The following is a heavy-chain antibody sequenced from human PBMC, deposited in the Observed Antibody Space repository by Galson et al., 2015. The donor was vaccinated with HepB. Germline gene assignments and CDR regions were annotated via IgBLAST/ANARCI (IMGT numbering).Heavy chain of an antibody. V-gene: IGHV3-23*01. CDR1: GFTSGMTFTTYA. CDR2: ISGSGGSP. D-gene: IGHD2-21*01. CDR3: AKDYFGMAV. J-gene: IGHJ6*02. Sequence: SLRLSCAASGFTSGMTFTTYAMTWVRQTPGKGLEWVSAISGSGGSPYYADSVKGRFTISSDNSNDTLYLLMNRLRAEDTAIYYCAKDYFGMAVWGQGTTVTVSS.